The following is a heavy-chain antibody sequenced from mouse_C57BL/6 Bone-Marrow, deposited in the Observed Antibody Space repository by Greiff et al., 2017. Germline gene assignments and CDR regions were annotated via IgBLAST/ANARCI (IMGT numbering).Heavy chain of an antibody. J-gene: IGHJ2*01. CDR2: ISSGSSTI. V-gene: IGHV5-17*01. Sequence: EVHLVESGGGLVKPGGSLKLSCAASGFTFSDYGMHWVRQAPEKGLEWVAYISSGSSTIYYADTVKSRFTISRDNAKNTLFLQMTSLRSEDTAMYYCARLASYYFDYWGQGTTLTVSS. CDR3: ARLASYYFDY. CDR1: GFTFSDYG.